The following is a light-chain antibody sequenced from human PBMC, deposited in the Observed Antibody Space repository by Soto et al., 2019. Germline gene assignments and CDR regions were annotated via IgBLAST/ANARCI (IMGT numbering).Light chain of an antibody. V-gene: IGKV1-5*03. CDR1: QTISSL. J-gene: IGKJ1*01. CDR3: QHYNSYSDA. Sequence: DIQMTQSPSTLSGSVGDRVTITCRASQTISSLLAWYQQKPGKPPKLLIYKASTLKSGVPSRFSGSGSGTEFTLTISSLQPDDVATYYCQHYNSYSDAFGQGTKVDIK. CDR2: KAS.